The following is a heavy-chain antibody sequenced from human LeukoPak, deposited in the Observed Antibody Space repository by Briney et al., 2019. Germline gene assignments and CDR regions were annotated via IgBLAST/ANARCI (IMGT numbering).Heavy chain of an antibody. V-gene: IGHV1-2*02. CDR3: AKGRVVAGSKSLTYHWFDP. D-gene: IGHD6-19*01. Sequence: RASVKVSCKAPGYAFTGYYIHWVRQAPGQGLEWMGWINPNSGGTKYAQKFQGRVTMTRDTSITTAYMGLSRLRSDDTAVYYCAKGRVVAGSKSLTYHWFDPWGQGTLVTVFS. CDR1: GYAFTGYY. CDR2: INPNSGGT. J-gene: IGHJ5*02.